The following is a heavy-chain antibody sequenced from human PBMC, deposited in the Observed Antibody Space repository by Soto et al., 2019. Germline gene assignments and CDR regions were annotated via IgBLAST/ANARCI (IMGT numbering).Heavy chain of an antibody. CDR2: LYPNGRA. CDR1: GFTVSSNY. V-gene: IGHV3-53*01. Sequence: SVGSLRLSCAASGFTVSSNYLTWVRQAPGEGLKWVSVLYPNGRAFYADSVKGRFTISTDNSQNSVYLLMNTLRAEDTAIYYCARGLGREYQDNRNYFHLDYWGQGTLVTVSS. CDR3: ARGLGREYQDNRNYFHLDY. D-gene: IGHD1-20*01. J-gene: IGHJ4*02.